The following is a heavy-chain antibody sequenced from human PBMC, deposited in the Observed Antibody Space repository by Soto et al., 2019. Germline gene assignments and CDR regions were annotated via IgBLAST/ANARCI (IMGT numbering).Heavy chain of an antibody. Sequence: QVQLVQSGAEVKKPGSSVKVSCKASGGTFSSYTISWVRQAPGQGLEWMGRIIPILGIANYAQKFQGRVTITADKSTSTAYMELSSLRSEDTAVYYCARSFAVTHNWFDPWGQGTLVTVSS. J-gene: IGHJ5*02. CDR3: ARSFAVTHNWFDP. CDR2: IIPILGIA. V-gene: IGHV1-69*02. D-gene: IGHD4-17*01. CDR1: GGTFSSYT.